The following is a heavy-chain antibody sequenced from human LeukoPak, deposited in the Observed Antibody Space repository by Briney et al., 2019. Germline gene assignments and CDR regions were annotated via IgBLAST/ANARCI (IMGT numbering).Heavy chain of an antibody. CDR3: ARADYYGSGSYSPQLDY. V-gene: IGHV1-69*13. CDR2: IIPIFGTA. Sequence: SVKVSCKASGGTFSSYAISWVRQAPGQGLEWMGGIIPIFGTANYAQKFQGRVTITADESTSTAYMELSSLRSEDAAVYYCARADYYGSGSYSPQLDYWGQGTLVTVSS. CDR1: GGTFSSYA. D-gene: IGHD3-10*01. J-gene: IGHJ4*02.